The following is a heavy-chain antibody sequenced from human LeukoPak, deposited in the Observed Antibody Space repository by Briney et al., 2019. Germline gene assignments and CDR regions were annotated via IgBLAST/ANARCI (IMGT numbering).Heavy chain of an antibody. J-gene: IGHJ6*02. Sequence: PSETLSLTCAVYGGSFSGYYWSWIRQPPGKGLEWIGEINHSGSTNYNPSLKSRVTISVDTSKNQFSLKLSSMTAADTAVYYCARAVYFYYGMDVWGQGTTVTVSS. V-gene: IGHV4-34*01. CDR2: INHSGST. CDR3: ARAVYFYYGMDV. CDR1: GGSFSGYY.